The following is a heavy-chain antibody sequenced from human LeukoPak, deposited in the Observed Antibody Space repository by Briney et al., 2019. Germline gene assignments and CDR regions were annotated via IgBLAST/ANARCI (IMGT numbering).Heavy chain of an antibody. CDR2: IYTSGNT. CDR1: GASISSYY. J-gene: IGHJ4*02. CDR3: ARDPFGEGGINY. D-gene: IGHD3-10*01. Sequence: SETLSLTCTVSGASISSYYWSWIRQPAGKGLEWIGRIYTSGNTNYNPSLKGRVTMSVDTSKNQFSLKLSSVTAADTAVYYCARDPFGEGGINYWGQGTLVTVSS. V-gene: IGHV4-4*07.